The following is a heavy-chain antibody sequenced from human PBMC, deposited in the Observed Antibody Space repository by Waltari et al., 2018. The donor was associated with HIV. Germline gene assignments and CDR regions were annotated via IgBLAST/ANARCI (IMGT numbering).Heavy chain of an antibody. CDR2: INPNSGGT. CDR1: GYTFTGYY. V-gene: IGHV1-2*06. Sequence: QVQLVQSGAEVQKPGASVKVSCKASGYTFTGYYVHWVRRAPGQGLEWMGRINPNSGGTNYAQKFQGRVTMTRDTSISTAYMELSRLRSDDTAVYYCLTRFRGIAVAVPLDYWGQGTLVTVSS. D-gene: IGHD6-19*01. J-gene: IGHJ4*02. CDR3: LTRFRGIAVAVPLDY.